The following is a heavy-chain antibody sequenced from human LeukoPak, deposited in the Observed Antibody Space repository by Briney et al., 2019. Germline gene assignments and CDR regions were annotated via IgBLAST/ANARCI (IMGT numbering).Heavy chain of an antibody. J-gene: IGHJ4*02. V-gene: IGHV1-2*02. Sequence: ASVKVSCKASGYTFTGYYMHWVRRAPGQGLEWMGWINPNSGGTNYAQKFQGRVTMTRDTSISTAYKELSRLRSDDTAVYYCASQYSSGWYVQRYYFDYWGQGTLVTVSS. CDR2: INPNSGGT. CDR1: GYTFTGYY. CDR3: ASQYSSGWYVQRYYFDY. D-gene: IGHD6-19*01.